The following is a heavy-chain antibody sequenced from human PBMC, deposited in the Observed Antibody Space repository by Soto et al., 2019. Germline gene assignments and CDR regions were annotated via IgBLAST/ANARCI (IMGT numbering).Heavy chain of an antibody. Sequence: GESLKISCKAPGYSFNRYWIGWVRQMPGQGLEWMGVIFPDDSDIRHSPAFRGQVTISADKSINTVYLQYTGLKASDTATYYCARRISWYYFDSWGQGTPVTVSS. CDR3: ARRISWYYFDS. V-gene: IGHV5-51*01. J-gene: IGHJ4*02. D-gene: IGHD1-1*01. CDR2: IFPDDSDI. CDR1: GYSFNRYW.